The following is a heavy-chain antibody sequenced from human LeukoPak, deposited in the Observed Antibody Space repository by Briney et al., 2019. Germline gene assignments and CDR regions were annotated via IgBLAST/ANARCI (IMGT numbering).Heavy chain of an antibody. CDR2: IYMEGST. J-gene: IGHJ4*02. V-gene: IGHV3-53*01. Sequence: GGSLRLSCAASGFTVSTYYMTWVRQAPGKGLECVSVIYMEGSTYYADSVKGRFTVSRDNSKNTLYLQMNSLRAEDTAMYYCARGLGYCTSTTCLLPFDYWGQGTLVTLSS. CDR3: ARGLGYCTSTTCLLPFDY. CDR1: GFTVSTYY. D-gene: IGHD2-2*01.